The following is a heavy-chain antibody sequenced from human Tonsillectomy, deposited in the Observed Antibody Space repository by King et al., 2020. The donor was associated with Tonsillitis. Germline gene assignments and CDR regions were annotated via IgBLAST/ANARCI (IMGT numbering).Heavy chain of an antibody. CDR2: IYSGGSTI. J-gene: IGHJ2*01. D-gene: IGHD2-2*01. V-gene: IGHV3-23*03. CDR1: GFTFSSYA. CDR3: AEDLGQWASSTSGYHEYVDH. Sequence: VQLVESGGGLVQPGGSLRLSCAASGFTFSSYAMTWVRQAPGKGLEWVSIIYSGGSTIYYADSVKGRFTISRDNAKNTLYVQMNSLRAEDTALYYCAEDLGQWASSTSGYHEYVDHWGRGTLVTVSS.